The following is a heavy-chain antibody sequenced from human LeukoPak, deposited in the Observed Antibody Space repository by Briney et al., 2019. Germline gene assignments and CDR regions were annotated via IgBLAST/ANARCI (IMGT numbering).Heavy chain of an antibody. V-gene: IGHV3-66*01. CDR3: ARARSTGVSGYFDY. D-gene: IGHD1-1*01. CDR1: GFTVSSNY. CDR2: IYSGGST. Sequence: PGGSLRLSCAASGFTVSSNYMSWVRQAPGKGLEWVSVIYSGGSTYYADSVKGRFTISRDYAKNSLYLQMNSLRAEDTAVYYCARARSTGVSGYFDYWGQGTLVTVSS. J-gene: IGHJ4*02.